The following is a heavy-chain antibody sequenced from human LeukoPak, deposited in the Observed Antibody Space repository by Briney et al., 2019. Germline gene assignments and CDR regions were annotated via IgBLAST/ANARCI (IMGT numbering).Heavy chain of an antibody. CDR2: INTDGSST. CDR3: ARDPIAKSSSWLDY. Sequence: AGGSLRLSCAASGFSFTTYWMHWVRQAPGKGPVWVSRINTDGSSTTYADSVKGRFTISRDNAKNTLYLQMNSLSPEDTAVYYCARDPIAKSSSWLDYWGQGTLVTVSS. V-gene: IGHV3-74*03. D-gene: IGHD6-13*01. CDR1: GFSFTTYW. J-gene: IGHJ4*02.